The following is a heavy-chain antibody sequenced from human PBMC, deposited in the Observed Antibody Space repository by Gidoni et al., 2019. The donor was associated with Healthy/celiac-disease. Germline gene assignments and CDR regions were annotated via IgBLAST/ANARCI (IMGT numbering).Heavy chain of an antibody. CDR2: INSDGSST. CDR1: GFTFSSYW. J-gene: IGHJ6*02. V-gene: IGHV3-74*01. D-gene: IGHD3-3*01. Sequence: EVQLVESGGGLVPPGGSLRLSCAASGFTFSSYWMHWVRQAPGKGLVWVSRINSDGSSTSYADSVKGRFTISRDNAKNTLYLQMNSLRAEDTAVYYCALLGEELTYYDFWSDHRRSSYGMDVWGQGTTVTVSS. CDR3: ALLGEELTYYDFWSDHRRSSYGMDV.